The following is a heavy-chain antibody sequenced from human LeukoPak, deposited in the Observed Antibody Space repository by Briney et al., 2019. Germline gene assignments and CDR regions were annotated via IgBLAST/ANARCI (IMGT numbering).Heavy chain of an antibody. CDR3: AKDFSYGDYSDY. V-gene: IGHV1-69*13. CDR2: IIPIFGTA. D-gene: IGHD4-17*01. CDR1: GYTFTSYG. J-gene: IGHJ4*02. Sequence: SVKVSCKASGYTFTSYGISWVRQAPGQGLEWMGWIIPIFGTANYAQKFQGRVTITADESTSTAYMELSSLRSEDTAVYYCAKDFSYGDYSDYWGQGTLVTVSS.